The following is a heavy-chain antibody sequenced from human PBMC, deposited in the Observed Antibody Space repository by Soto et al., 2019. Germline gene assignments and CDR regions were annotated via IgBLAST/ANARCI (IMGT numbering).Heavy chain of an antibody. Sequence: EVQLVETGGGLIQPGGSLRLSCAASGFTFSSYAMSWVRQAPGKGLEWVSAISGSGGSTYYADSVKGRFTISRDNSKNTLYLQMNSLRAEDTAVYYCAKGDYDFWSGYYEGYYYYGMDVWGQGTTVTVSS. CDR3: AKGDYDFWSGYYEGYYYYGMDV. J-gene: IGHJ6*02. V-gene: IGHV3-23*04. D-gene: IGHD3-3*01. CDR2: ISGSGGST. CDR1: GFTFSSYA.